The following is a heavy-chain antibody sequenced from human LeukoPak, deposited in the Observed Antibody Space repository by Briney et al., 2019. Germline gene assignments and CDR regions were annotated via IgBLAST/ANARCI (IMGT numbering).Heavy chain of an antibody. CDR1: GGSISSNSYY. D-gene: IGHD3-10*01. Sequence: SETLSLTCTVSGGSISSNSYYLGWIRQSPGKGLKWIGTIYYSGSTYYNPSLKSRVTISVDTSKNQFSLKLSSVTAADTAMYYCARNRYYYGSGNYGVPNWFGPWGQGTLVTVSS. J-gene: IGHJ5*02. CDR3: ARNRYYYGSGNYGVPNWFGP. V-gene: IGHV4-39*01. CDR2: IYYSGST.